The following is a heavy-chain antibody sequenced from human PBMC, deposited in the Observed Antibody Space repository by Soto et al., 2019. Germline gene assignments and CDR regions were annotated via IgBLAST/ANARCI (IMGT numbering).Heavy chain of an antibody. Sequence: QVQLVQSGAEVKKPGSSVKVSCKASGGTFSSYAISWVRQAPGQGLEWMGGIIPIFGTAHYVQKFQGRVTITADESTSTAYMELSSLRSEDTAVYYCASPPPKAVEPYYFDYWGQGTLVTVSS. CDR3: ASPPPKAVEPYYFDY. J-gene: IGHJ4*02. CDR2: IIPIFGTA. CDR1: GGTFSSYA. V-gene: IGHV1-69*12. D-gene: IGHD2-2*01.